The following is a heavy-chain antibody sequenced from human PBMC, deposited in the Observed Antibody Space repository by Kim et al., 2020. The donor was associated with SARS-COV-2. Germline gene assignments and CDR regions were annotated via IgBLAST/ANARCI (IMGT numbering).Heavy chain of an antibody. Sequence: SETLSLTCAVYGGSFSGYYWSWIRQLPGKGLEWIGEINHSGSPNYNPSLNSRVTISVDTSKNQFSLKLSLVTAADTAVFSCARVSSTGQQLNVDRFWGHG. J-gene: IGHJ2*01. CDR2: INHSGSP. D-gene: IGHD6-13*01. CDR3: ARVSSTGQQLNVDRF. V-gene: IGHV4-34*01. CDR1: GGSFSGYY.